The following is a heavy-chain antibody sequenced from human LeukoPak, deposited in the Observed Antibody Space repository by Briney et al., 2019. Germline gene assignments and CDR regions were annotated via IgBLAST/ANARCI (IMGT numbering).Heavy chain of an antibody. CDR1: GITLSDYW. CDR2: IESDGSRT. D-gene: IGHD2-2*03. J-gene: IGHJ6*02. Sequence: SGGSLRLSCAASGITLSDYWMYWVRQGPGKGLVHVSRIESDGSRTVYADSVKGRLTISRDNAKNTMYLQMNSLRAEDTAVYYCVRGGHKLDIETSRYYYGLDVRGQGTTVTVSS. CDR3: VRGGHKLDIETSRYYYGLDV. V-gene: IGHV3-74*03.